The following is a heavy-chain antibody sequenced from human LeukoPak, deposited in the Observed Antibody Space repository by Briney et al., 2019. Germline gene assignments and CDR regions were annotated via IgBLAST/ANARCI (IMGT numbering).Heavy chain of an antibody. CDR3: ARVGIDSSSWYFPEFAFDI. D-gene: IGHD6-13*01. CDR1: GGSISSHY. J-gene: IGHJ3*02. Sequence: PSETLSLTCTVSGGSISSHYWSWIRQPPGKGLEWIGYIYYSGSTNYNPSLKSRVTISVDTSKNQFSLKLSSVTAADTAVYYCARVGIDSSSWYFPEFAFDIWGQGTMVTVSS. V-gene: IGHV4-59*11. CDR2: IYYSGST.